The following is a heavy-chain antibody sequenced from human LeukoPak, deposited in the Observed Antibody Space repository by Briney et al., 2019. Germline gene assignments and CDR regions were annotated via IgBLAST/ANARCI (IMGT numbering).Heavy chain of an antibody. V-gene: IGHV4-38-2*02. Sequence: PSETLSLTCTVSGYSISSDYYWGWIRQPPGKGLEWIGSIFHSGSAYYNPSLKSRVTISVDTSKNQFSLKLSSVTAADTALYYCARNSQGYTSSWYHWFDPWGQGTLVTVSS. D-gene: IGHD6-13*01. CDR1: GYSISSDYY. CDR3: ARNSQGYTSSWYHWFDP. J-gene: IGHJ5*02. CDR2: IFHSGSA.